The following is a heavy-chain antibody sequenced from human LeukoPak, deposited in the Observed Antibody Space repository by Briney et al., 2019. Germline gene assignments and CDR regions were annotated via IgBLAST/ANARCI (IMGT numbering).Heavy chain of an antibody. CDR3: ATDLGPQLGYDS. D-gene: IGHD1-1*01. Sequence: GGSLRLSCVASEFTSTSYGMHWVRQAPGRGLEWVTHISSDGIQKYYADSVKGRFTISRDNSNNTLFLQMNGLRPEDTAVYYCATDLGPQLGYDSWGQGTLVTVSS. V-gene: IGHV3-30*03. J-gene: IGHJ4*02. CDR1: EFTSTSYG. CDR2: ISSDGIQK.